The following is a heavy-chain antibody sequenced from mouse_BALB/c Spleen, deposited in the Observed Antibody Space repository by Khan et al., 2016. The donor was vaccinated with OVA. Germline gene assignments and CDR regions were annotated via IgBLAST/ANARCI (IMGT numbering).Heavy chain of an antibody. J-gene: IGHJ2*01. D-gene: IGHD1-1*01. Sequence: QVQLQQSGPELVRPGVSVKISCKGSGYTFTDYAMHWVKQSHAKSLEWIGLISTYSGNTNYNQKFKGKATMTVDKSSSTAYMELARLTPEDAAMYCCTRPAYEYYYDYWGQGTTLTVSS. CDR2: ISTYSGNT. CDR3: TRPAYEYYYDY. CDR1: GYTFTDYA. V-gene: IGHV1S137*01.